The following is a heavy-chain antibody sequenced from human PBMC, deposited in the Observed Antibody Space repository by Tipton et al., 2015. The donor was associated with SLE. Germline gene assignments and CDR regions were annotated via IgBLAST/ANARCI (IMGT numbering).Heavy chain of an antibody. CDR2: IQTDGNSK. Sequence: SLRLSCAASGFSFSSDWMTWARQAPGKGLEWVTFIQTDGNSKYYADTVKGRFTVARDNSKNTLSLQMSSLRPEDTAMYFCARGRNNSMDHRCQRALATVPS. J-gene: IGHJ4*02. CDR3: ARGRNNSMDH. V-gene: IGHV3-30*02. D-gene: IGHD2/OR15-2a*01. CDR1: GFSFSSDW.